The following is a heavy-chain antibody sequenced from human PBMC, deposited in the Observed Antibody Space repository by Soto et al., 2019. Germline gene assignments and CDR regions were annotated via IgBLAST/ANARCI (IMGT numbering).Heavy chain of an antibody. CDR3: VRLGGSYGFSNCFDP. J-gene: IGHJ5*02. Sequence: EVQLVQSGAEAKKPGESLRISCKGSGYSFTSYWISWVRQMPGKGLEWLGRIDPSDSYTNYFPSFQGHVTIAADKSISTAYLQWGSLKASYADMYYCVRLGGSYGFSNCFDPLGQGTLVTVSS. CDR2: IDPSDSYT. CDR1: GYSFTSYW. D-gene: IGHD3-16*02. V-gene: IGHV5-10-1*03.